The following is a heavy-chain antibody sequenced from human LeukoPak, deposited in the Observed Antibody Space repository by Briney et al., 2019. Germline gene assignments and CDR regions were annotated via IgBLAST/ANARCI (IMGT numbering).Heavy chain of an antibody. CDR3: ARIVRYSSGWYLDS. CDR2: THTSGST. Sequence: KASENLSLTCTVSGGSISSYYWSWIRQPAGKGLEWIGRTHTSGSTNYNPSLKSRVTMSVATSKNQFSLELSSVIAADTAVYYCARIVRYSSGWYLDSWGQGTLVTVSS. V-gene: IGHV4-4*07. J-gene: IGHJ4*02. CDR1: GGSISSYY. D-gene: IGHD6-19*01.